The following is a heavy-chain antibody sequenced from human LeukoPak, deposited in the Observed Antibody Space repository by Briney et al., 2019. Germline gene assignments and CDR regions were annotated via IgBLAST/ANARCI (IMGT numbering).Heavy chain of an antibody. J-gene: IGHJ4*02. CDR2: ISSSGSTI. CDR3: AREVVLSTSAWFEY. V-gene: IGHV3-11*04. Sequence: NPGGSLRLSCAASGFTFSDYYMSWIRQAPGKGLEWVSYISSSGSTIYYADSVKGRFTISRDNAKNSLYLQMNSLRAEDTAVYYCAREVVLSTSAWFEYWGQGTLVTVSS. D-gene: IGHD3-22*01. CDR1: GFTFSDYY.